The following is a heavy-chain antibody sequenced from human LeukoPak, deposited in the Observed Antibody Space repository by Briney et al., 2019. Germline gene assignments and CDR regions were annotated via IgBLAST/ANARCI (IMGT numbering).Heavy chain of an antibody. CDR1: GYSFTSYW. J-gene: IGHJ4*02. CDR3: ARLLIVVVPAASNFDY. V-gene: IGHV5-51*01. D-gene: IGHD2-2*01. CDR2: IYPGDSDT. Sequence: GESLKISCKGSGYSFTSYWIGWGRQMPGKGLEWMGIIYPGDSDTRYSPSFQGQVTISADKSISTAYLQWSSLKASDTAMYYCARLLIVVVPAASNFDYWGQGTLVTVSS.